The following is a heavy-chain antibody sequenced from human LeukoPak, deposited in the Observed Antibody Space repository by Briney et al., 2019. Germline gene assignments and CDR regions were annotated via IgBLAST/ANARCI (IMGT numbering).Heavy chain of an antibody. J-gene: IGHJ4*02. CDR1: GYIINTHG. Sequence: GASVKVSCKASGYIINTHGITWVRQAPGQGLEWLGWVNSYNDDINYAQNVRGRVTLTTDTSTNTAYMELRSLRSDDTAVYYCARDPSGGPGYWGQGTLVTVSS. CDR3: ARDPSGGPGY. CDR2: VNSYNDDI. D-gene: IGHD3-10*01. V-gene: IGHV1-18*01.